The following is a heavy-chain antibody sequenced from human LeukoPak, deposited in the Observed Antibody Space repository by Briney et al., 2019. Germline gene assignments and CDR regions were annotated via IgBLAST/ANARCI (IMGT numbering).Heavy chain of an antibody. D-gene: IGHD6-19*01. J-gene: IGHJ4*02. CDR1: GFTFSNYD. CDR2: IGTAGDT. V-gene: IGHV3-13*01. Sequence: GGSLRLSCAASGFTFSNYDMHWVRQVTGRGLEWVSSIGTAGDTYYLGSVKGRFTISRDNAKNSLYLQMNSLRAEDTAVYYCARALAGYSSGWYYFDYWGQGTLVTVSS. CDR3: ARALAGYSSGWYYFDY.